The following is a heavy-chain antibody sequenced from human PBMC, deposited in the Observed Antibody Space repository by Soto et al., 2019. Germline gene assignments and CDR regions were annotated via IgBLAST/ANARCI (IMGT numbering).Heavy chain of an antibody. D-gene: IGHD1-26*01. J-gene: IGHJ6*02. V-gene: IGHV1-18*01. CDR1: GYTFTSYG. CDR3: ARDSGPAVVELLRLWDWYYYYYGMDV. Sequence: ASVKVSCKASGYTFTSYGISWVRQAPGQGLEWMGWISAYNGNTNYAQKLQGRVTMTTDTSTSTAYMELRSLRSDDTAVYYCARDSGPAVVELLRLWDWYYYYYGMDVWGQGTTVTVSS. CDR2: ISAYNGNT.